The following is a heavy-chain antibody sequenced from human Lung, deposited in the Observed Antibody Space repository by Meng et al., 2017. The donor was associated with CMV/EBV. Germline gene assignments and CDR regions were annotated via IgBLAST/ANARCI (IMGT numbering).Heavy chain of an antibody. CDR1: GGSISSSNW. V-gene: IGHV4-4*02. CDR2: IYHSGST. CDR3: ARGEGFGEFYYYYGMDV. Sequence: SETLSLXCAVSGGSISSSNWWSWVRQPPGKGLEWIGEIYHSGSTNYNPSLKSRVTISVDKSKNQFSLKLSSVTAADTAVYYCARGEGFGEFYYYYGMDVWGQGPTVPFSS. D-gene: IGHD3-10*01. J-gene: IGHJ6*02.